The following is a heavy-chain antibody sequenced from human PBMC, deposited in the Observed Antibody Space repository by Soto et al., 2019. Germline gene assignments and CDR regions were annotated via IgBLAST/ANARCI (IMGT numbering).Heavy chain of an antibody. Sequence: ASVKVSCKASGYTFTSYDINWVRQATGQGLEWMGWMNPNSGNTGYAQKVQGRVTMTRNTSISTAYMELSSLRSEDTAGYYCARFTVVPAPTMSHSYYFYGMDVWGQGTTVTVSS. D-gene: IGHD3-22*01. CDR2: MNPNSGNT. V-gene: IGHV1-8*01. CDR1: GYTFTSYD. CDR3: ARFTVVPAPTMSHSYYFYGMDV. J-gene: IGHJ6*02.